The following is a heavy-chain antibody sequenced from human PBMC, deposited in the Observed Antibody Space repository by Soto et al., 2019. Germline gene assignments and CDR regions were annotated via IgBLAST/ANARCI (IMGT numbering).Heavy chain of an antibody. J-gene: IGHJ4*02. Sequence: PGGSLRLSCAASGFTFSSYAMSWVRQAPGKGLEWVSAISGSGGSTYYADSVKGRFTISRDNSKNTLYLQMNSPRGEDTAMYYCAKTKDGSGSYDYWGRGTLVTVSS. D-gene: IGHD1-26*01. CDR2: ISGSGGST. V-gene: IGHV3-23*01. CDR1: GFTFSSYA. CDR3: AKTKDGSGSYDY.